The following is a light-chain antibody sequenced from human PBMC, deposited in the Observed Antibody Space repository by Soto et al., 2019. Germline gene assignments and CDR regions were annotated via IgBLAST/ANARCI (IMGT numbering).Light chain of an antibody. CDR1: SSDIGSYNR. V-gene: IGLV2-18*02. CDR2: EVN. J-gene: IGLJ1*01. Sequence: QSVLTQPASVSGSPGQSITISCTGTSSDIGSYNRVSWYQQPPGTAPKLIIYEVNNRPSGVPDRFSGSKSGNTASLTISGLQAEDEADYYWNSFTTSSTYVFGTGTKLTVL. CDR3: NSFTTSSTYV.